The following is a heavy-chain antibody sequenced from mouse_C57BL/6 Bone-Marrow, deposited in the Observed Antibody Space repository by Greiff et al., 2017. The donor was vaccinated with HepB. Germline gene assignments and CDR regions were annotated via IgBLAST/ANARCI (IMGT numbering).Heavy chain of an antibody. J-gene: IGHJ4*01. CDR2: IYPGNSDT. V-gene: IGHV1-5*01. CDR1: GYTFTSYW. CDR3: TRGDSNYYAMDY. Sequence: EVQLQQSGTVLARPGASVKMSCKTSGYTFTSYWMHWVQQRPGQGLEWIGAIYPGNSDTSYTQKFKGKAKLTAVTSASTAYMELSSLTNEDSAVYYCTRGDSNYYAMDYWGQGTSVTVSS. D-gene: IGHD2-5*01.